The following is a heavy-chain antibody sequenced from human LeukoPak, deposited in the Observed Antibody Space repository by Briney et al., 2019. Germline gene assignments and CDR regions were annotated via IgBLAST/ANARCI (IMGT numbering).Heavy chain of an antibody. V-gene: IGHV3-49*03. CDR1: GFTFGDYA. J-gene: IGHJ4*02. D-gene: IGHD6-19*01. CDR3: TRRQQWPLYYFDY. CDR2: ISTKTYGGTA. Sequence: PGGSLRLSCIASGFTFGDYAMTWFRQAPGKGLEWVGFISTKTYGGTAEYAASVKGRFSISRDDSKSIAYLQMSSLKTEDTAVYYCTRRQQWPLYYFDYWGQGTLVTVSS.